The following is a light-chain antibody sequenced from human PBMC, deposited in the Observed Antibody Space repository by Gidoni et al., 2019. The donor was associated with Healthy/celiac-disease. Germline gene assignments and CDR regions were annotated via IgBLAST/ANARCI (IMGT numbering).Light chain of an antibody. V-gene: IGLV2-14*03. CDR2: DVS. J-gene: IGLJ1*01. CDR3: SSYTSSSTLYV. CDR1: SSDVGGYNY. Sequence: QSALPQPASVSGSPEQSITISCTGTSSDVGGYNYVSWYQQHPGKAPKLMIYDVSNRPSGVSNRFSGSKSGNTASLTISGLQAEDEADYYCSSYTSSSTLYVFGTGTKVTVL.